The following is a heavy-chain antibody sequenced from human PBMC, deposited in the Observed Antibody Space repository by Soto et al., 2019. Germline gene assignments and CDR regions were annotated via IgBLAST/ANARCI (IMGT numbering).Heavy chain of an antibody. D-gene: IGHD3-10*01. CDR2: FRTGGDDGTT. V-gene: IGHV3-23*01. CDR3: AKKVNSGPGSQYFDY. CDR1: GFTFSSYS. J-gene: IGHJ4*02. Sequence: GGSLRLSCAASGFTFSSYSMSCVRQAPGKGLEWVSGFRTGGDDGTTYYADSVKGRFTISRDNSKNTLFLQMNSLRVEDTAIYYCAKKVNSGPGSQYFDYWGQGTLVTVSS.